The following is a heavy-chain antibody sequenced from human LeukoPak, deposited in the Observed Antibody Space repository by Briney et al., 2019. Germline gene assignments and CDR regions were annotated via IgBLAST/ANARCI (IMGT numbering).Heavy chain of an antibody. D-gene: IGHD5-24*01. CDR2: ISSSSSYI. CDR1: GFTVSSYS. CDR3: ARRLQFGY. V-gene: IGHV3-21*01. J-gene: IGHJ4*02. Sequence: GGSLRLSRAASGFTVSSYSMNWVRQAPGKGLEWVSSISSSSSYIYYADSVKGRFTISRDNDKNSLYLQMNGLRAEDTAVYYCARRLQFGYWGQGTLVTVSS.